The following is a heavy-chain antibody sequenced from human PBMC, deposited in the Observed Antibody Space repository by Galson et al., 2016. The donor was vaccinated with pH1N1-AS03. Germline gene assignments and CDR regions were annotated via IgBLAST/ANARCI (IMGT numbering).Heavy chain of an antibody. CDR1: GFPFSGYE. CDR3: VRPSSGSFRY. CDR2: ISYSGDTD. V-gene: IGHV3-48*03. Sequence: SLRLSCAASGFPFSGYEMNWVRQAPGKGLEWISYISYSGDTDNYADSVKGRFSISRDNAKNSLYLQMSALRPEDTAVYYCVRPSSGSFRYWGPGTLVTVSS. D-gene: IGHD1-26*01. J-gene: IGHJ4*02.